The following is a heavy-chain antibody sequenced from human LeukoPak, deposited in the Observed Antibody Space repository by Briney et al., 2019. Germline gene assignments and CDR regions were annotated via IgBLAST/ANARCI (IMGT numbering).Heavy chain of an antibody. CDR2: ISGSGGST. J-gene: IGHJ5*02. D-gene: IGHD3-9*01. V-gene: IGHV3-23*01. CDR1: GFTFSSYA. Sequence: GGPLRLSCAASGFTFSSYAMSWVRQAPGKGLEWVSAISGSGGSTYYADSVKGRFTISRDNSKNTLYLQMNSLRAEDTAVYYCAKDLTTGYYDILTGYYNGNWFDPWGQGTLSPSPQ. CDR3: AKDLTTGYYDILTGYYNGNWFDP.